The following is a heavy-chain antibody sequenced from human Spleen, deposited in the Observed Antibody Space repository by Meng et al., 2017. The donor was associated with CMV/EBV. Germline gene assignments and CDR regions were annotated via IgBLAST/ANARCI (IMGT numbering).Heavy chain of an antibody. V-gene: IGHV1-69*04. CDR3: AKEGRLGFDP. CDR1: GDALTSYT. CDR2: IIPSLDIT. D-gene: IGHD5-12*01. Sequence: VSCKASGDALTSYTMSWVRQAPGQGLEWMGKIIPSLDITKYQQKFQDRVTITADKSTRTVYMEMNSLTSDDTAVYFCAKEGRLGFDPWGQGTLVTVSS. J-gene: IGHJ5*02.